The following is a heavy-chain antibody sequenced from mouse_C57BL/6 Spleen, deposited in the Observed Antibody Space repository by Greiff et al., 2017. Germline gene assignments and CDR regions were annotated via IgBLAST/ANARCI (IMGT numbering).Heavy chain of an antibody. V-gene: IGHV5-4*03. D-gene: IGHD1-1*01. CDR2: ISDGGSYT. J-gene: IGHJ3*01. Sequence: EVKVVESGGGLVKPGGSLKLSCAASGFTFSSYAMSWVRQTPEKRLEWVATISDGGSYTYYPDNVKGRFTISRDNAKNNLYLQMSHLKSEDTAMYYCAISLTTVPHWGQGTLVTVSA. CDR1: GFTFSSYA. CDR3: AISLTTVPH.